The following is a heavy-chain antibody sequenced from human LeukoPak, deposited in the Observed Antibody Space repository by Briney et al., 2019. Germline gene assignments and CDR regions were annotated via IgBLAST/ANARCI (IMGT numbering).Heavy chain of an antibody. D-gene: IGHD1-26*01. V-gene: IGHV1-2*02. J-gene: IGHJ4*02. Sequence: GASVKVSCKASGYTFTGYYMHWVRQAPGQGLEWMGWINPNSGGTNYAQKFQGRVTMTRDTSISTAYMELSRLRSDDTAVYYCARVANSGGYWGVDYWGQGTLVTVSS. CDR2: INPNSGGT. CDR3: ARVANSGGYWGVDY. CDR1: GYTFTGYY.